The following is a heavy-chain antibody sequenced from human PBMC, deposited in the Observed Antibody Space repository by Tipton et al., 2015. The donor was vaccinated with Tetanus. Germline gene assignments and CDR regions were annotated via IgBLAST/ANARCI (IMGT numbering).Heavy chain of an antibody. Sequence: QLVQSGAELKKTGASVKVSCTASGYTFTGYYMYWVRQAPGQGLEWVGWIDPNSGDTIYAQNFQGRVTMTRDTSMSTVYMELRRLRTDDTAVYYCARDRGDYIYFGMDVWGPGTTVTVSS. CDR3: ARDRGDYIYFGMDV. D-gene: IGHD3-22*01. CDR2: IDPNSGDT. CDR1: GYTFTGYY. J-gene: IGHJ6*02. V-gene: IGHV1-2*02.